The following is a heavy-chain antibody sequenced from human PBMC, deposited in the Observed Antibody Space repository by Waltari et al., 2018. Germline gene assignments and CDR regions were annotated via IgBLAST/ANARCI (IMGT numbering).Heavy chain of an antibody. V-gene: IGHV4-39*01. Sequence: QVQLQESGPGLVKPSETLSLTCTVSGGSISSSSSYWGWIRQPPGKGLEWIGSIYYSGSTYYNPSLKSRVTISVDTSKNQFSLKLSSVTAADTAVYYCARLGGSYFDYWGQGTLVTVSS. CDR2: IYYSGST. J-gene: IGHJ4*02. D-gene: IGHD1-26*01. CDR1: GGSISSSSSY. CDR3: ARLGGSYFDY.